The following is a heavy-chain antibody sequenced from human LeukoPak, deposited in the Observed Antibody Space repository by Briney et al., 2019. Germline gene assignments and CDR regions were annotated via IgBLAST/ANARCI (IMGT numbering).Heavy chain of an antibody. Sequence: ASVKVSCKASGYTFTGYYMHWVRQAPGLGLEWMGWINPNSGGTNYAQKFQGRVTMTRDTSISTAYMELSRLRSDDTAVYYCARERVTMVRARRGFDPWGQGTLVTVSS. CDR2: INPNSGGT. D-gene: IGHD3-10*01. CDR1: GYTFTGYY. V-gene: IGHV1-2*02. CDR3: ARERVTMVRARRGFDP. J-gene: IGHJ5*02.